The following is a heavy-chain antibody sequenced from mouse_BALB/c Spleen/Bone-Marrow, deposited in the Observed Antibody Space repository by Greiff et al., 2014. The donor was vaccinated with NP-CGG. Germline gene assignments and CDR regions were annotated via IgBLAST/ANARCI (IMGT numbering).Heavy chain of an antibody. J-gene: IGHJ4*01. Sequence: QVQLKQSGAELVRPGSSVKISCKASGYAFSSYWMNWGKQRPGQGLEWIGEIYPGDGDTNYKGKFKGKATLTADKSSSTAYIQLSSLTSEDSAVYFCPRGVPMDYWGQGTSVTVAS. CDR1: GYAFSSYW. V-gene: IGHV1-80*01. CDR2: IYPGDGDT. CDR3: PRGVPMDY.